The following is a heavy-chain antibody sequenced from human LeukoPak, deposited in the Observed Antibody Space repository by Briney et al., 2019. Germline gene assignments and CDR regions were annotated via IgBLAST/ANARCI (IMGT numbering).Heavy chain of an antibody. CDR3: TTVPAMITFGGVIVSF. Sequence: PGGSLRLSCAASGFTFSNAWMSWVRQAPGKGLEWVGRIKSKTDGGTTDYAAPVKGRFTISRDDSKNTLYLQMNSLKTEDTAVYYCTTVPAMITFGGVIVSFWGQGTLVTVSS. J-gene: IGHJ4*02. CDR1: GFTFSNAW. V-gene: IGHV3-15*01. D-gene: IGHD3-16*02. CDR2: IKSKTDGGTT.